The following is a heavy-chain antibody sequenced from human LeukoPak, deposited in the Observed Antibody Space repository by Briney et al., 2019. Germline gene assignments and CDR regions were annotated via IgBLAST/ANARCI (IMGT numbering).Heavy chain of an antibody. CDR2: IKHDGSEKQDGSEK. V-gene: IGHV3-7*01. CDR1: GFTFSSYA. CDR3: ARSGRGVDSFYFYMDV. Sequence: GRSLRLSCAASGFTFSSYAMHWVRQAPGKGLEWVANIKHDGSEKQDGSEKNYVDSVKGRFTISRDNAKNSLYLQMNSLRAEDTAVYYCARSGRGVDSFYFYMDVWGKGTTVTVSS. D-gene: IGHD3-10*01. J-gene: IGHJ6*03.